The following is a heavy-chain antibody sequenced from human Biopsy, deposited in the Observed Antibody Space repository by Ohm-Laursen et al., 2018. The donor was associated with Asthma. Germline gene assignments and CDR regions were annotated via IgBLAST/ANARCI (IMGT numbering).Heavy chain of an antibody. CDR2: ITTVFGTT. CDR1: GGTFSNFA. V-gene: IGHV1-69*13. CDR3: ARCQVGYSSGWSLLLKKIYYSGMDV. Sequence: ASVKVSCKAPGGTFSNFAISWVRQAPGQGLEWLGGITTVFGTTNYAQTFQGRVTITADESTSTAYMEVTSLRSEDTAIYYCARCQVGYSSGWSLLLKKIYYSGMDVWGQGTAVTVSS. D-gene: IGHD6-19*01. J-gene: IGHJ6*02.